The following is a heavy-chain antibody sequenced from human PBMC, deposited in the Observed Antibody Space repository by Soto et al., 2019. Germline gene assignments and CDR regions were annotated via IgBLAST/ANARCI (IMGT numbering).Heavy chain of an antibody. CDR1: GGSISSTSYY. J-gene: IGHJ4*02. CDR2: IYTSGST. CDR3: ARHVHGYCSSPSCHTDY. Sequence: SETLSLTCTVSGGSISSTSYYWGWVRQPPGKGLEWIGAIYTSGSTYYNPSLKSRITISVDTSKNQFSLKLNSVTATDTAVYYCARHVHGYCSSPSCHTDYWGQGTLVTVSS. V-gene: IGHV4-39*01. D-gene: IGHD2-2*02.